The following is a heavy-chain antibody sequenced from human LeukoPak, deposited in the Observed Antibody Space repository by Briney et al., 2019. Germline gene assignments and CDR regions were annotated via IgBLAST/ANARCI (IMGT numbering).Heavy chain of an antibody. CDR1: GYTFTRYD. Sequence: ASVKISCKASGYTFTRYDINWVRQATGQGLEWRGGINPNNGNTGYAQKFQGRVTMTRNSSISTAYMQLRRLRSEDTVVYYCVRQRLTRDVGGERTTVTLSS. V-gene: IGHV1-8*01. J-gene: IGHJ6*01. CDR2: INPNNGNT. D-gene: IGHD4-11*01. CDR3: VRQRLTRDV.